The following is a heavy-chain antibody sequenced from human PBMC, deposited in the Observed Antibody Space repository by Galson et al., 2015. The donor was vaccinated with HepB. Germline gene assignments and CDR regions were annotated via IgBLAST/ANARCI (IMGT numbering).Heavy chain of an antibody. V-gene: IGHV3-15*01. D-gene: IGHD3-3*01. CDR1: GFTFINAW. Sequence: SLRLSCAASGFTFINAWMSWFRQAPGKGLEWIGRNKRKSDGGTTDYAAPMKGRFTISRDDSKNMLYLQMNSLKIEDTAVYYCTTETPKRITNSFDIWGQGTVVTVSS. CDR2: NKRKSDGGTT. J-gene: IGHJ3*02. CDR3: TTETPKRITNSFDI.